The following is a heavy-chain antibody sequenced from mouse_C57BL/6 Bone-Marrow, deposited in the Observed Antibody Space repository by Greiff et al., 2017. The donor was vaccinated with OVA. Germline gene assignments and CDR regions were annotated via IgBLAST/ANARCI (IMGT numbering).Heavy chain of an antibody. CDR3: ARCDATFYWYFDV. D-gene: IGHD6-1*01. J-gene: IGHJ1*03. CDR1: GYTFTDYN. V-gene: IGHV1-18*01. Sequence: EVQLQESGPELVKPGASVKIPCKASGYTFTDYNMDWVKQSHGKSLEWIGDINPNTGGTINNQKVKGKATLTVDKSSSTAYMELRSLTSEDTAVYYCARCDATFYWYFDVWGTGTTVTVSS. CDR2: INPNTGGT.